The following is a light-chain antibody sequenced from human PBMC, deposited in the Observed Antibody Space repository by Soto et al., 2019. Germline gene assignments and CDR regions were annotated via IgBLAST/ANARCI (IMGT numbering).Light chain of an antibody. J-gene: IGKJ1*01. CDR1: QSLVNSDGNTY. CDR2: KVS. Sequence: EVVMTQSPLSLPVTLGQPASISCRSSQSLVNSDGNTYLNWFQQRPGQSPRRLIYKVSNRDSGVPDRFSGSGSGTDFTLKICRVEAEDVGVYSCMQGSHWPRTFGQGTKVEIK. CDR3: MQGSHWPRT. V-gene: IGKV2-30*01.